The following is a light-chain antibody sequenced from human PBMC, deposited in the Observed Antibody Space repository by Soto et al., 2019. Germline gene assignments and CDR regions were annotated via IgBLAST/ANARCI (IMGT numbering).Light chain of an antibody. Sequence: QSALTQPASVSGSPGQSITMSCTGTSSDIGDYNYVSWYQQHPGKAPKLMIFDVSNRPSGVSNRFSGYKYGNTASLTISGLRAEDGADYYCSSYTRSSTGVFGGGTKVKVL. J-gene: IGLJ2*01. CDR1: SSDIGDYNY. V-gene: IGLV2-14*03. CDR3: SSYTRSSTGV. CDR2: DVS.